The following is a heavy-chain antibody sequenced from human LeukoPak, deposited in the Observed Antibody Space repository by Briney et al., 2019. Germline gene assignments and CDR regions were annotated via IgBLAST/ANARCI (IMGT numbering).Heavy chain of an antibody. J-gene: IGHJ6*03. Sequence: GASVKVSCKASGYTFTGYYMHWVRQAPGQGLEWMGWMDPNSGNTGYAQKFQGRVTMTRNTSISTAYMELSSLRSEDTAVYYCARRRITIFGVVIKRYYYYMDVWGKGTTVTVSS. CDR2: MDPNSGNT. CDR1: GYTFTGYY. D-gene: IGHD3-3*01. CDR3: ARRRITIFGVVIKRYYYYMDV. V-gene: IGHV1-8*02.